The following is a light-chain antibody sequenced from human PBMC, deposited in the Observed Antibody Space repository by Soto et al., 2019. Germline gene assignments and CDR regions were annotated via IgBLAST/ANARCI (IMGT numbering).Light chain of an antibody. CDR3: TSYTSSSIVV. CDR1: SSDVGGYNY. V-gene: IGLV2-14*01. J-gene: IGLJ2*01. CDR2: EVT. Sequence: QSALTQPASVSGSPGESITISCTGTSSDVGGYNYVSWYQQHPDKAPKLLIYEVTNRPSGVSNRFSASKSGNTASLTISGLQAEDEADYYCTSYTSSSIVVFGEGTKLTVL.